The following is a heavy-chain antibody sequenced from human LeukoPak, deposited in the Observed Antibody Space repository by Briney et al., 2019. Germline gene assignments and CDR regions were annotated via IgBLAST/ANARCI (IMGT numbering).Heavy chain of an antibody. CDR3: ARSSSIAARYFDY. J-gene: IGHJ4*02. CDR1: GFTVSSNY. D-gene: IGHD6-6*01. CDR2: IYSGGST. Sequence: GGSLRLSCAASGFTVSSNYMSWVRQAPGKGLEWVSVIYSGGSTYYADSVKGRFTISRDNSKNTLYLQMNSLRAEETAVYYCARSSSIAARYFDYWGQGTLVTVSS. V-gene: IGHV3-66*02.